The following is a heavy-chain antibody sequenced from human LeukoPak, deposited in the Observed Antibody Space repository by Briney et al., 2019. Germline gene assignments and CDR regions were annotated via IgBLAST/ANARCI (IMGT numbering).Heavy chain of an antibody. CDR3: AKGPDTKAAAGTVWFDP. J-gene: IGHJ5*02. CDR1: GFTFSSYA. D-gene: IGHD6-13*01. Sequence: GGSLRLSCAASGFTFSSYAMSWVRQAPGKGLEWVSAIIGSGGSTYYADSVKGRFTISRDNSKNTLYLQMNSLRAEDTAVYYCAKGPDTKAAAGTVWFDPWGQGTLVTVSS. V-gene: IGHV3-23*01. CDR2: IIGSGGST.